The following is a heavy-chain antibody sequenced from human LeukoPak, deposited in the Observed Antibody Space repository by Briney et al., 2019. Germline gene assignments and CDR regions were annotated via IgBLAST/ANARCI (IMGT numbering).Heavy chain of an antibody. J-gene: IGHJ3*02. CDR3: ASGVYDSSVHDAFDI. CDR2: INPNSGGT. D-gene: IGHD3-22*01. CDR1: GYTFTGYY. Sequence: ASVKVSCKASGYTFTGYYMHWVRQALGQGLEWMGWINPNSGGTNYAQKFQGRVTMTRDTSISTAYMELSRLRSDDTAVYYCASGVYDSSVHDAFDIWGQGTMVTVSS. V-gene: IGHV1-2*02.